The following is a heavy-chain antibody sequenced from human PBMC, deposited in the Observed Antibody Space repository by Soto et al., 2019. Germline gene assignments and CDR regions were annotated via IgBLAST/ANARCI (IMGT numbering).Heavy chain of an antibody. CDR3: AKKVNSGPGSQYFDY. CDR2: FRTGGDDGTT. D-gene: IGHD3-10*01. V-gene: IGHV3-23*01. J-gene: IGHJ4*02. CDR1: GFTFSSYS. Sequence: GSLRLSCAASGFTFSSYSMSWVRQAPGKGLERVSGFRTGGDDGTTYYADSVKGRFTISRDNSKDTLFLQMNSLRAEDTAIYYCAKKVNSGPGSQYFDYWGQGTLVTVSS.